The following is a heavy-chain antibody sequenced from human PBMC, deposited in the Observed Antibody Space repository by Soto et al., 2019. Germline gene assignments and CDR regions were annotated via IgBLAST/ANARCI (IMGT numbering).Heavy chain of an antibody. CDR2: INHSGST. Sequence: PSETLSLTCAVYGGSFSGYYWSWIRQPPGKGLEWIGEINHSGSTNYSPSLAGRVTMSVDTSKNQFSVNLNSVTAADTAVYFCGRPGGDFVLPSDYWGPGTLVTVSS. V-gene: IGHV4-34*01. D-gene: IGHD2-21*02. CDR3: GRPGGDFVLPSDY. CDR1: GGSFSGYY. J-gene: IGHJ4*02.